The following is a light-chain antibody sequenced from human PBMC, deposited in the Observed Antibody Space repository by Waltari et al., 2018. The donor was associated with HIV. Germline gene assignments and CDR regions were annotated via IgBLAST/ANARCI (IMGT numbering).Light chain of an antibody. J-gene: IGKJ1*01. CDR2: WAS. V-gene: IGKV4-1*01. CDR1: QSVLYGPIKNSY. Sequence: DIVLTHSPDCLAVSLGERATINCNASQSVLYGPIKNSYLACLQQKPGQPPKLLISWASTRESAVPDRFSGSGSGTDFTLTISSLQAEDVAVYYCQQYFNTPPWTFGQGTKVEIK. CDR3: QQYFNTPPWT.